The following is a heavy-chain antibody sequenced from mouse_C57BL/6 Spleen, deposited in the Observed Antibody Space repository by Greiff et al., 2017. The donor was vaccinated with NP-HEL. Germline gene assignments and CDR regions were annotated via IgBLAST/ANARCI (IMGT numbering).Heavy chain of an antibody. J-gene: IGHJ3*01. Sequence: DVMLVESGGGLVKPGGSLKLSCAASGFTFSSYTMSWVRQTPEKRLEWVATISGGGGNTYYPDSVKGRFTISRDNAKNTLYLQMSSLRSEDTALYYCARNDGYRAWFAYWGQGTLVTVSA. CDR3: ARNDGYRAWFAY. CDR2: ISGGGGNT. V-gene: IGHV5-9*01. D-gene: IGHD2-3*01. CDR1: GFTFSSYT.